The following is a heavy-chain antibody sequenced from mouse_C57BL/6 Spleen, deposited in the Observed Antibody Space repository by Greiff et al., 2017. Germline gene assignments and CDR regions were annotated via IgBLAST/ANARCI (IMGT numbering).Heavy chain of an antibody. CDR2: IRNKANNHAT. J-gene: IGHJ4*01. Sequence: EVKVEESGGGWVQPGGSMKLSCAASGFTFSDAWMDWVRQSPEKGLEWVAEIRNKANNHATYYAESVKGRFTISRDDSKSSVYLQMNSLRAEDSGIYYCTRALRLDPYYYAMDYWGPGTSVPVSS. CDR1: GFTFSDAW. V-gene: IGHV6-6*01. D-gene: IGHD3-2*02. CDR3: TRALRLDPYYYAMDY.